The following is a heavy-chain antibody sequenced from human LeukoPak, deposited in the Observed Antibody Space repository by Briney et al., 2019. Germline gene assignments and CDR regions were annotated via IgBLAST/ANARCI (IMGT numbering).Heavy chain of an antibody. D-gene: IGHD7-27*01. Sequence: SETLSLTCTVSGGSISSYYWSWIRQPPGKGLEWIGYIYYSGSTNYNPSLKSRVTISVDTSKNQFSLKLSSVTAADTAVYYCARGWGTMDVWGKGTTVRLL. V-gene: IGHV4-59*01. CDR3: ARGWGTMDV. CDR2: IYYSGST. CDR1: GGSISSYY. J-gene: IGHJ6*04.